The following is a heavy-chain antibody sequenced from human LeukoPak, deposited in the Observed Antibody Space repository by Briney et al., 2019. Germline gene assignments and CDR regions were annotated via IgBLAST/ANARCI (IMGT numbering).Heavy chain of an antibody. CDR2: IKQDGSEK. CDR3: ARGLSGYSSSLGS. D-gene: IGHD6-6*01. CDR1: GFTFSSYW. J-gene: IGHJ5*02. Sequence: PGGSLRLSCAASGFTFSSYWMSWVRQAPGKGLEWVANIKQDGSEKYYVDSVKGRFTISRDNAKNTLYLQMRSLRAEDTAVYYCARGLSGYSSSLGSWGQGTLVTVSS. V-gene: IGHV3-7*01.